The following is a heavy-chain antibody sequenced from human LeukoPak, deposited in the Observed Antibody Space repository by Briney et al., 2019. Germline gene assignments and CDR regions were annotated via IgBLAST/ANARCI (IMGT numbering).Heavy chain of an antibody. D-gene: IGHD3-3*01. J-gene: IGHJ6*02. V-gene: IGHV3-23*01. CDR3: AKVLVPASGFYYYGMDV. CDR2: ITGSGGGT. Sequence: GGSLRLSCAASGFTFSNYAMSWVRRAPGKGLEWISGITGSGGGTSYADSVKGRFSISRDNSKNTLYLQMNSLRAEDTAVYYCAKVLVPASGFYYYGMDVWGQGTTVTVSS. CDR1: GFTFSNYA.